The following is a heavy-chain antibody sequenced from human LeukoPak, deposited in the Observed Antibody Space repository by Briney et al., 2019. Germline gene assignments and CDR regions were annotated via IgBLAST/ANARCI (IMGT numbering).Heavy chain of an antibody. D-gene: IGHD2-15*01. Sequence: GASVKVSCKGSGYTFTNYAVHWVRQAPGQRLEWLGWINPGNGDTKYSQNFQGRVTVTSDTSAATVYVELNSLTSEDTAVYYCARERWHCRVNCYSVYYYALGVWGQGTTVTVSS. J-gene: IGHJ6*02. V-gene: IGHV1-3*01. CDR1: GYTFTNYA. CDR2: INPGNGDT. CDR3: ARERWHCRVNCYSVYYYALGV.